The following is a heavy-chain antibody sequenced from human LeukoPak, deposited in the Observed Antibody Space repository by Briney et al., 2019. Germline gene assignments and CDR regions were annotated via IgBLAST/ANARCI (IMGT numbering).Heavy chain of an antibody. J-gene: IGHJ4*01. CDR2: INWDGGST. V-gene: IGHV3-43*01. D-gene: IGHD1-1*01. CDR1: GFNLHDYT. Sequence: PGGSLRLSCETSGFNLHDYTMHWIRHPPGKGLEWVSLINWDGGSTFYADSVKGRFTISRDTSKNSLHLQMESLRPDDTALYYCAKDLGKVIAAAGTSGFDAWGRGTLVTVSS. CDR3: AKDLGKVIAAAGTSGFDA.